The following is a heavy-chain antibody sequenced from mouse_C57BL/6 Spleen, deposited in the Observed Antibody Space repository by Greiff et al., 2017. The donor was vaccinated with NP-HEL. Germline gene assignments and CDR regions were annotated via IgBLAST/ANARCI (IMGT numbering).Heavy chain of an antibody. CDR3: ARDYYGSRIYWYFDV. V-gene: IGHV1-18*01. D-gene: IGHD1-1*01. Sequence: EVQLQQSGPELVKPGASVKIPCKASGYTFTDYNMDWVKQSHGKSLEWIGDINPNNGGTIYNQKFKGKATLTVDKSSSTAYMELRSLTSEDTAVYYCARDYYGSRIYWYFDVWGTGTTVTVSS. CDR1: GYTFTDYN. J-gene: IGHJ1*03. CDR2: INPNNGGT.